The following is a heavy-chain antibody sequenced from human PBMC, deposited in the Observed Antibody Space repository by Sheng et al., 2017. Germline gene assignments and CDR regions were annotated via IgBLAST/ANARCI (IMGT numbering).Heavy chain of an antibody. V-gene: IGHV3-33*01. CDR2: IWYDGSNK. J-gene: IGHJ3*02. CDR3: ARDRQNFELRFLEWTSFAYAFDI. Sequence: VAVIWYDGSNKYYADSVKGRFTISRDNSKNTLYLQMNSLRAEDTAVYYCARDRQNFELRFLEWTSFAYAFDIWGQGTMVTVSS. D-gene: IGHD3-3*01.